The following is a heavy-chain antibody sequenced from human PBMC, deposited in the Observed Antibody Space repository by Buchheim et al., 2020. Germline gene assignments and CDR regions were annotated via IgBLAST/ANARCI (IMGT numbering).Heavy chain of an antibody. CDR1: GFTFSSYG. CDR2: ISYDGSNK. V-gene: IGHV3-30*03. J-gene: IGHJ4*02. D-gene: IGHD3-22*01. CDR3: ARSDSSGYLVDY. Sequence: QVQLVESGGGVVQPGRSLRLSCAASGFTFSSYGMHWVRQAPGKGLEWVAVISYDGSNKYYADSVKGRFTISRDNSKNTLYLQMNSLRAEDTAVYYCARSDSSGYLVDYWGQGT.